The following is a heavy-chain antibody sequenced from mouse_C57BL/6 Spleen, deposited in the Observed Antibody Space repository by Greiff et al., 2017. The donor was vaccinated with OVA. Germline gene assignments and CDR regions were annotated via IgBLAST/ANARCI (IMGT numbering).Heavy chain of an antibody. D-gene: IGHD1-1*01. V-gene: IGHV1-64*01. Sequence: QVQLQQPGAELVKPGASVKLSCKASGYTFTSYWMHWVKQRPGQGLEWIGMIHPNSGSTNYNEKFKSKATLTVDKSSSTAYMQLSSLTSEDSAVYDCAKGPDYSSSYDYAMDYWGQGTSVTVSS. J-gene: IGHJ4*01. CDR2: IHPNSGST. CDR1: GYTFTSYW. CDR3: AKGPDYSSSYDYAMDY.